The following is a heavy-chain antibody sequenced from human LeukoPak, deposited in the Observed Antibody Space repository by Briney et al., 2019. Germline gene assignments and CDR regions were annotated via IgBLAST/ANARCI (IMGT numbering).Heavy chain of an antibody. D-gene: IGHD3-22*01. CDR1: GGSFSGYY. Sequence: SETLSLTCAVYGGSFSGYYWSWIRQTAGKGLEWIGEINHSGSAKYNPSLKSRVSISVTLPKNQFSLDLSSVTAADTAVYYCARGQALYSDASGYYAGGFYYFDKWGQGTLVTVSS. J-gene: IGHJ4*02. CDR3: ARGQALYSDASGYYAGGFYYFDK. CDR2: INHSGSA. V-gene: IGHV4-34*01.